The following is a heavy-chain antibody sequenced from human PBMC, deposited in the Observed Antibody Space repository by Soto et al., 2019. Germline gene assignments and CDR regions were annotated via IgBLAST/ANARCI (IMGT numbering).Heavy chain of an antibody. V-gene: IGHV4-59*08. CDR3: AGGVSIVVATRRLMDV. CDR2: INYNGNT. CDR1: GASISSHY. D-gene: IGHD3-22*01. Sequence: QVQLQESGPGLVKPSETLSLTCTVSGASISSHYWSWIRQAPGKGLEWIANINYNGNTNYSPSLKSRVTISVDTSKNQFSLTVISVTAADTAVYYCAGGVSIVVATRRLMDVWGRGTTVTVSS. J-gene: IGHJ6*03.